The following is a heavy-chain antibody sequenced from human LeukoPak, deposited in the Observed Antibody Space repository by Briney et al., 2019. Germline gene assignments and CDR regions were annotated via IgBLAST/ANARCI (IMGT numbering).Heavy chain of an antibody. Sequence: PSETLSLTCAVSGYSISSGYYWGWIRQPPGKGLEWIGSIYHSGSTYYNPSLKSRVTISVDTSKHQFSLKLSSVTAADTAVYYCARLITIPNGWFDPWGQGTLVTVSS. D-gene: IGHD3-3*01. V-gene: IGHV4-38-2*01. CDR3: ARLITIPNGWFDP. CDR1: GYSISSGYY. J-gene: IGHJ5*02. CDR2: IYHSGST.